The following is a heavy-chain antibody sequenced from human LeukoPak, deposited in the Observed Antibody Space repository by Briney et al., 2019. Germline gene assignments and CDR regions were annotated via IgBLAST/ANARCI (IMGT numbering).Heavy chain of an antibody. CDR3: ARGYCSSTSCYIFDY. CDR2: MNPNSGNR. D-gene: IGHD2-2*02. V-gene: IGHV1-8*01. J-gene: IGHJ4*02. CDR1: GYTFTSYD. Sequence: ASVTVSCKASGYTFTSYDINWVRQATGQGLEWMGWMNPNSGNRGYAQKFQGRVTMTRNTSKSTAYMELSSLRSEDTAVYYCARGYCSSTSCYIFDYWGQGTLVTVSS.